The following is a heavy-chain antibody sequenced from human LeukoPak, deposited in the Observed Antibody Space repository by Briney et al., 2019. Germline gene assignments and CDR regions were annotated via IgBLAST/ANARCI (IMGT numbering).Heavy chain of an antibody. CDR1: GFTFSSYA. CDR3: AKYRGFGDSYDS. J-gene: IGHJ4*02. Sequence: GGSLRLSCAASGFTFSSYAMSWLRQAPGKGLEWVSSIGGSGGSTYYADSVKGRSTISRDTSKNTLYLQMNSLRAEDTAVYYCAKYRGFGDSYDSWGQGTLVTVSS. D-gene: IGHD3-10*01. V-gene: IGHV3-23*01. CDR2: IGGSGGST.